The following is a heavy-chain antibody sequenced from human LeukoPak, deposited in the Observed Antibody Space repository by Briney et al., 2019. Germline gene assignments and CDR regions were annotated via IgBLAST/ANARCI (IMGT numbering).Heavy chain of an antibody. D-gene: IGHD3-3*01. CDR1: GGSISSYY. Sequence: PSETLSLTXTVSGGSISSYYWSWIRQPAGKGLEWSGRIYTSGSTNHNPSLKSRVTMSVDTSKNQFSLKLSSVTAADTAVYYCAYYDFWSGYFNWGQGTLVTVSS. CDR2: IYTSGST. V-gene: IGHV4-4*07. J-gene: IGHJ4*02. CDR3: AYYDFWSGYFN.